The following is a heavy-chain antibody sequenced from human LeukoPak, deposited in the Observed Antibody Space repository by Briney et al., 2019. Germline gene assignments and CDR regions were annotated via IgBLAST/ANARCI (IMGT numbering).Heavy chain of an antibody. CDR2: ISYDGSNK. Sequence: GGSLRLSCAASGFTFSSYAMHWVRQAPGKGLEWVAVISYDGSNKYYADSVKGRFTISRDNSKNTLYLQMNSLRAEDTAVYYCAKDRAMVTLTDPGYGMDVWGQGTTVTVSS. CDR3: AKDRAMVTLTDPGYGMDV. D-gene: IGHD5-18*01. CDR1: GFTFSSYA. J-gene: IGHJ6*02. V-gene: IGHV3-30-3*01.